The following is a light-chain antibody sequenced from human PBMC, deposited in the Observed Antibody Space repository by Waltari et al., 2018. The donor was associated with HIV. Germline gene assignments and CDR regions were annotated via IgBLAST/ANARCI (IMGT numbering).Light chain of an antibody. J-gene: IGLJ2*01. CDR2: GVS. CDR3: SSYAGSNNLI. CDR1: SSDVGGYNY. Sequence: QSALTQPPSASGSPGQSVTISCTGTSSDVGGYNYVSWYQQHPGKAPQLMIYGVSQRPSGVPDRFSGSKSGNTASLTVSGLQAEDEADYFCSSYAGSNNLIFGGGTRLTVL. V-gene: IGLV2-8*01.